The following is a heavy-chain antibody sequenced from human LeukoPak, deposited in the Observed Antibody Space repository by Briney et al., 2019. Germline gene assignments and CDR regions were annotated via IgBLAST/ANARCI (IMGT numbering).Heavy chain of an antibody. CDR3: ALLVGATKRDGYYFDY. CDR1: GYTFTSYG. V-gene: IGHV1-18*01. D-gene: IGHD1-26*01. Sequence: GASVKVSCKASGYTFTSYGISWVRQALGQGLEWMGWISAYNGNTNYAQKLQGRVTMTTDTSTSTAYMELRSLRSDDTAVYYCALLVGATKRDGYYFDYWGQGTLVTVSS. CDR2: ISAYNGNT. J-gene: IGHJ4*02.